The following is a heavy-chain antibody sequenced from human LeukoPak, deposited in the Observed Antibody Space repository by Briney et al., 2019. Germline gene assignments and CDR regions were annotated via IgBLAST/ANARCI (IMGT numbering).Heavy chain of an antibody. CDR1: GFTFSSYS. CDR3: ASGYYDSGGYPRFDY. CDR2: ISSSSSYI. V-gene: IGHV3-21*01. D-gene: IGHD3-22*01. Sequence: GGSLRLSCAASGFTFSSYSMNWVRQAPGKGLEWVSSISSSSSYIYYADSVKGRFTISRDNAKNSLYLQMNSLRAEDTAVYYCASGYYDSGGYPRFDYWGQGTLVTVSS. J-gene: IGHJ4*02.